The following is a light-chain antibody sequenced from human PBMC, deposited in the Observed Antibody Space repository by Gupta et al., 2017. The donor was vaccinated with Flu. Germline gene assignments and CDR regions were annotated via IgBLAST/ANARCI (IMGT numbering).Light chain of an antibody. J-gene: IGLJ2*01. V-gene: IGLV3-21*02. CDR2: DDS. Sequence: YVLTQPPSVAVAPGQTARLTCGGNNIGSNSVHWYQQKPGQAPVLVVYDDSDRPSGIPERFSDSNSGNSATLTISRVEAGDEADYYCQVWDSSSDHVVFGGGTKLTVL. CDR3: QVWDSSSDHVV. CDR1: NIGSNS.